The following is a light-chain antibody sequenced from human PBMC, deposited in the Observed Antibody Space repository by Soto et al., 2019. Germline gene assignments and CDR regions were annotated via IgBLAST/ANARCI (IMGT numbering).Light chain of an antibody. J-gene: IGKJ5*01. CDR2: DAF. V-gene: IGKV3-11*01. CDR3: QQYNNWPPIT. Sequence: EIVLTQSPATLSLSPGERATLWCRASQSVSNYLAWYQEKPGQAPRLLIYDAFNRATGIPARFSGSGSGTAFTLTISSLQSEDFAVYYCQQYNNWPPITFGQGTRLEIK. CDR1: QSVSNY.